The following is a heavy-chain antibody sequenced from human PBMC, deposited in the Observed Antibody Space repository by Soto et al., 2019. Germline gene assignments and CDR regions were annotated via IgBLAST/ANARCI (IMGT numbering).Heavy chain of an antibody. J-gene: IGHJ6*02. CDR3: ARPSTGYSSGLYYYYGMDV. CDR1: GGSISSSSYY. Sequence: SETLSLTCTVSGGSISSSSYYWGWIRRPPGKGLEWIGSIYYSGSTYYNPSLKSRVTISVDTSKNQFSLKLSSVTAADTAVYYCARPSTGYSSGLYYYYGMDVWGQGTTVTVSS. V-gene: IGHV4-39*01. CDR2: IYYSGST. D-gene: IGHD6-19*01.